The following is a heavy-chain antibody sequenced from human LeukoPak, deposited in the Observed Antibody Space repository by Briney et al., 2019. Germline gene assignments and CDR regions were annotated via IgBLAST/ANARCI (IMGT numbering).Heavy chain of an antibody. V-gene: IGHV4-39*07. CDR1: GGSTSSSSYY. CDR2: IYYSGST. D-gene: IGHD3-22*01. Sequence: PSETLSLTCTVSGGSTSSSSYYWGWICQPPGKGLEWIGSIYYSGSTNYNPSLKSRVTISVDTSKNQFSLKLSSVTAADTAVYYCARRGKKLTTYYYDSSGYYGYWGQGTLVTVSS. CDR3: ARRGKKLTTYYYDSSGYYGY. J-gene: IGHJ4*02.